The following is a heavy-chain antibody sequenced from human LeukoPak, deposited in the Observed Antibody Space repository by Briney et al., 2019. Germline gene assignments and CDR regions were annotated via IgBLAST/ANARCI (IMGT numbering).Heavy chain of an antibody. CDR1: GFTFSRYS. V-gene: IGHV3-21*01. CDR3: AKLLELRRIADY. J-gene: IGHJ4*02. D-gene: IGHD1-7*01. Sequence: GGPLRLSCAASGFTFSRYSMNGVRRAPGKGREGVSSISSSISYIYYADSVKGRFTISRDNAENSLYLQMNSLRAEDTAVYYCAKLLELRRIADYWGQGTLVTVSS. CDR2: ISSSISYI.